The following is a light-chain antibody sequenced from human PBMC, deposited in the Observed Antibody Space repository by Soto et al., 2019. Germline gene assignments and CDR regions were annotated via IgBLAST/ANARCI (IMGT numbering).Light chain of an antibody. CDR1: QTVSRN. CDR2: DIS. J-gene: IGKJ5*01. V-gene: IGKV3-15*01. CDR3: QQYNNWPPIT. Sequence: EVVMTQSPATLSVSPGERATLSCRASQTVSRNLAWYQQRPGQAPRLLIYDISNRATGVPARFSGSGSETEFTLTIRSLQSEDFAVYFCQQYNNWPPITFGQGTRLDIK.